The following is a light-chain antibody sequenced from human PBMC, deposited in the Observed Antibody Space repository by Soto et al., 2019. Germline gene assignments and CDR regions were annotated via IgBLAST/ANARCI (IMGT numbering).Light chain of an antibody. V-gene: IGLV2-14*01. CDR2: DVT. CDR1: SSDVGGYNY. CDR3: CFYTDIAIDVV. J-gene: IGLJ2*01. Sequence: QSALTQPASVSGSPGQSITISCTGTSSDVGGYNYVSWYQHLPGKAPKLLIFDVTHRPSGVSDRFSGSKSGNTASLTISGVRPEDEADYYCCFYTDIAIDVVFGGGTKLTVL.